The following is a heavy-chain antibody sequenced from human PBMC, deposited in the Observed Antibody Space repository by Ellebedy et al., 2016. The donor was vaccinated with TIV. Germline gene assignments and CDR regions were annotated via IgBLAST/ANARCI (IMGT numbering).Heavy chain of an antibody. CDR1: GLAFSRYW. CDR3: ARGSLDFDYFDSSGYST. Sequence: GGSLRLXCSASGLAFSRYWMTWFRQAPGKGLEWVANINQDGSEKNYVDSVKGRFTISRDNTENSLILQMNSLRAEDTAVYYCARGSLDFDYFDSSGYSTWGQGTLVTVSS. V-gene: IGHV3-7*01. D-gene: IGHD3-22*01. J-gene: IGHJ5*02. CDR2: INQDGSEK.